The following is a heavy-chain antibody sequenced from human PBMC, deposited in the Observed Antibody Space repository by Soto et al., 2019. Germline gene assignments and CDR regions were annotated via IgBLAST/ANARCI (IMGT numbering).Heavy chain of an antibody. Sequence: PXGSLRLSCVAAGFIFNNYAMSWVRQAPGKGPEWVSTVLQSGDGTFYADSVRGRFIISRDNSKDTLYLQMTSLRAEDTAVYQCVRDYYHISGRHYDIPLDYWGQGTLVTVSS. J-gene: IGHJ4*02. CDR3: VRDYYHISGRHYDIPLDY. D-gene: IGHD3-10*01. CDR2: VLQSGDGT. V-gene: IGHV3-23*01. CDR1: GFIFNNYA.